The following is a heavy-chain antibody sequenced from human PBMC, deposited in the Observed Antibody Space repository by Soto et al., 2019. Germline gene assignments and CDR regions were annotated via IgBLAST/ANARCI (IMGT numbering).Heavy chain of an antibody. V-gene: IGHV1-18*01. CDR1: GYTFTSYG. CDR3: ARDQDIVLVPAAMGY. D-gene: IGHD2-2*01. J-gene: IGHJ4*02. Sequence: QVQLVQSGAEVKKPGASVKVSCKASGYTFTSYGISWVRQAPGQGLEWMGWLSAYNGNTNYAQKLQGRVTMTTDTSTSTAYMELRSLRSDGTAGYYCARDQDIVLVPAAMGYWGQGTLVTVSS. CDR2: LSAYNGNT.